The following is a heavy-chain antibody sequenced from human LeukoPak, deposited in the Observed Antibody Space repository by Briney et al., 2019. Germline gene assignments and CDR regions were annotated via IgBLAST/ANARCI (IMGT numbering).Heavy chain of an antibody. CDR1: GYTFTGYY. Sequence: GASVKVSCKTSGYTFTGYYMHWVRQAPGQGLEWMGIIYPGDFDTRYSPSFQGQVTISADKSISTAYLQWSSLKASDTAMYYCVRVRTYRSCFDPWGQGTLVTVSS. J-gene: IGHJ5*02. D-gene: IGHD3-10*01. CDR3: VRVRTYRSCFDP. CDR2: IYPGDFDT. V-gene: IGHV5-51*01.